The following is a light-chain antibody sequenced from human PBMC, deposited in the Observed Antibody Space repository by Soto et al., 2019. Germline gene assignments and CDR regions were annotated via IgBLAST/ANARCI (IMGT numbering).Light chain of an antibody. CDR1: QSISSW. J-gene: IGKJ1*01. CDR3: QQYEHYWA. Sequence: DIQMTQSPSTLSATAGDRVTITCRASQSISSWLAWYQQKPGKAPKLLIYDASNLESGVPSRFSGSGSGTEFTLTISNLQPDDFATYYCQQYEHYWAFGQGTKVDI. CDR2: DAS. V-gene: IGKV1-5*01.